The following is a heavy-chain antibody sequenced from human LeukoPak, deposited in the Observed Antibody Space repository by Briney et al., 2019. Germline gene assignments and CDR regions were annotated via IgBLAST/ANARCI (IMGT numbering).Heavy chain of an antibody. Sequence: SETLSLTCAVYGGSFSGYYWSWIRQPPGKGLEWIGEINHSGSTNYNPSLKSRVTISVDTSKNQFSLKLSSVTAADTAVYYCASASGSSSYDAFDIWGQGTMVTVSS. V-gene: IGHV4-34*01. J-gene: IGHJ3*02. CDR1: GGSFSGYY. CDR3: ASASGSSSYDAFDI. CDR2: INHSGST. D-gene: IGHD6-13*01.